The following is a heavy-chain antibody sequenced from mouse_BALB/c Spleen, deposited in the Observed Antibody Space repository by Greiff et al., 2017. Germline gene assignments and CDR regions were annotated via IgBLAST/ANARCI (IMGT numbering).Heavy chain of an antibody. CDR2: ISYSGST. Sequence: EVHLVESGPGLVKPSQSLSLTCTVTGYSITSDYAWNWIRQFPGNKLEWMGYISYSGSTSYNPSLKSRISITRDTSKNQFFLQLNSVTTEDTATYYCASSIYYGYAWFAYWGQGTLVTVSA. CDR3: ASSIYYGYAWFAY. D-gene: IGHD2-2*01. V-gene: IGHV3-2*02. CDR1: GYSITSDYA. J-gene: IGHJ3*01.